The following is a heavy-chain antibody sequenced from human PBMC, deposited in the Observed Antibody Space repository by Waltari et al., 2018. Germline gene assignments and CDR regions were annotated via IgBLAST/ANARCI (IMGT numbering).Heavy chain of an antibody. V-gene: IGHV4-31*03. J-gene: IGHJ4*02. D-gene: IGHD3-10*01. CDR1: GGSISSGGYY. CDR3: ARGRGFFYGSGSYYEIDY. CDR2: IYHSGST. Sequence: QVQLQESGPGLVKPSQTLSLTCTVSGGSISSGGYYWSWIRQHPGKGLEWIGYIYHSGSTYYNPALKSRVTISVDRSKNQFSLKLSSVTAADTAVYYCARGRGFFYGSGSYYEIDYWGQGTLVTVSS.